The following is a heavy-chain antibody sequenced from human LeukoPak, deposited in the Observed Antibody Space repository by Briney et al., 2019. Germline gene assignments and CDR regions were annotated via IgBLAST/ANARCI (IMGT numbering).Heavy chain of an antibody. D-gene: IGHD6-13*01. CDR3: ARSGGSSYDY. J-gene: IGHJ4*02. CDR2: INSDGSST. V-gene: IGHV3-74*01. Sequence: GGSLRLSCAASGFTFSSSAMHWVRQAPGKGLEWVSRINSDGSSTSYADSVKGRFTISKDNAKNTLYLQMNSLRAEDTAVYYCARSGGSSYDYWGQGTLVTVSS. CDR1: GFTFSSSA.